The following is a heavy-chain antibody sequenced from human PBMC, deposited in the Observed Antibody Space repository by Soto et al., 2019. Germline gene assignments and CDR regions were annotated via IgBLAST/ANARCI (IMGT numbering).Heavy chain of an antibody. CDR3: SKDAKKYHYYNHGMDV. V-gene: IGHV3-30*18. J-gene: IGHJ6*02. Sequence: QVQLVESGGGVVQPGRSLRLSCAASGFTFSIYGMHWVRQAPGKGLEWVALISYDGSTKFYADSVKGRFTISRDNSKGTLNLEMNSLSAEDTAVYFCSKDAKKYHYYNHGMDVWGQGTTVTVSS. CDR1: GFTFSIYG. D-gene: IGHD2-2*01. CDR2: ISYDGSTK.